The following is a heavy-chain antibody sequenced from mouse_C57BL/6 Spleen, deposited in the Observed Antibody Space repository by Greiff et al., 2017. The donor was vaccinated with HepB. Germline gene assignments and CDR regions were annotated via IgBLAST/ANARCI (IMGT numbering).Heavy chain of an antibody. V-gene: IGHV1-61*01. CDR3: AGDGGYYYGSSYAY. CDR1: GYTFTSYW. D-gene: IGHD1-1*01. J-gene: IGHJ3*01. CDR2: IYPSDSET. Sequence: QVQLQQPGAELVRPGSSVKLSCKASGYTFTSYWMDWVKQRPGQGLEWIGNIYPSDSETPYNQKFKDKATLTVDKSSSTAYMQLSSLTSEDSAVDYCAGDGGYYYGSSYAYWGQVTLVTVSA.